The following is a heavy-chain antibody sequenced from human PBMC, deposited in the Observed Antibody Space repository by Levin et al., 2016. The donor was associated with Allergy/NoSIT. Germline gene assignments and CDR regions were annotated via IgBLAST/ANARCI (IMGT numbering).Heavy chain of an antibody. J-gene: IGHJ4*02. Sequence: VRQAPGKRLECLSAINNNGDSTYYADSVKGTFTISRDNSENILYLQMSSLRLEDTAIYYCARASAAWGPEDFWGQGTLVTVSS. D-gene: IGHD6-25*01. V-gene: IGHV3-64D*06. CDR2: INNNGDST. CDR3: ARASAAWGPEDF.